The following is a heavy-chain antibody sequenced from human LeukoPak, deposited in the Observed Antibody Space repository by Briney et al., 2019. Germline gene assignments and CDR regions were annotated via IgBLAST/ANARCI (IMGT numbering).Heavy chain of an antibody. V-gene: IGHV3-53*01. J-gene: IGHJ4*02. CDR3: AKDRATVTSYYFDY. D-gene: IGHD4-17*01. CDR1: GFTVNDKY. CDR2: LHSDGTT. Sequence: GGSLRLSCAASGFTVNDKYMSWVRQAPGKGLEWVSILHSDGTTYYADSVKGRFTISRDNSKNTLYLQMNSLRAEDTAVYYCAKDRATVTSYYFDYWGQGTLVTVSS.